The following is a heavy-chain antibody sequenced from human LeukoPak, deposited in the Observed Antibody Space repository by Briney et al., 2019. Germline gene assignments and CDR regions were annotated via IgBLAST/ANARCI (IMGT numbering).Heavy chain of an antibody. CDR3: AKFHSSGFLDP. D-gene: IGHD6-19*01. CDR2: ISYDGSNK. V-gene: IGHV3-30*18. CDR1: GFTFSSYG. J-gene: IGHJ5*02. Sequence: GRSLRLSCAASGFTFSSYGMHWVRQAPGKGLEWVAVISYDGSNKYYADSVEGRFTISRDNSKNTLYLQMNSLRAEDTAVYYCAKFHSSGFLDPWGQGTLVTVSS.